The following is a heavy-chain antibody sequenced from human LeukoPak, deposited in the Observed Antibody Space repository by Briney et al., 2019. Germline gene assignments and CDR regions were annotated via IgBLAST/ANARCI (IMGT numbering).Heavy chain of an antibody. V-gene: IGHV1-2*02. Sequence: ASVKVSCKASGYTFTGYYMHWVRQAPGQGLEWMGWINPNSGGTNYAQKFQGRVTMTRDTSISTAYMELSRLRSDDTAVYYCAKDRRDDYGDYASDYWGQGTLVTVSS. CDR3: AKDRRDDYGDYASDY. J-gene: IGHJ4*02. CDR2: INPNSGGT. D-gene: IGHD4-17*01. CDR1: GYTFTGYY.